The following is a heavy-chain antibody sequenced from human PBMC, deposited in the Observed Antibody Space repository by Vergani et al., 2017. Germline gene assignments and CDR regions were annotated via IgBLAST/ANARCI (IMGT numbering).Heavy chain of an antibody. J-gene: IGHJ5*02. D-gene: IGHD6-13*01. CDR2: IIPIFGTA. V-gene: IGHV1-69*01. Sequence: QVQLVESGGGVVQPGRSLRLSCAASGFTFSSYAISWVRQAPGQGLEWMGGIIPIFGTANYAQKFQGRVTITADESTSTAYMELSSLRSEDTAVYYCARDRKAAAGQKNWFDPWGQGTLVTVSS. CDR1: GFTFSSYA. CDR3: ARDRKAAAGQKNWFDP.